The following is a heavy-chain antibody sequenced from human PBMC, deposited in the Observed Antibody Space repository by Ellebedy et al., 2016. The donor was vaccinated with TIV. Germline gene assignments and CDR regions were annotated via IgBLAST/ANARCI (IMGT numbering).Heavy chain of an antibody. CDR1: GGSISSSGRY. CDR3: AKPLNLPFDAFDI. CDR2: IQYSGST. V-gene: IGHV4-39*01. J-gene: IGHJ3*02. Sequence: MPSETLSLTCTVSGGSISSSGRYWGWIRQPPGKALEWIGSIQYSGSTYYNPSLRSRVTISVDTSKNQFSLKLSSVTAADTAVYYCAKPLNLPFDAFDIWGQGTMVTVFS. D-gene: IGHD5/OR15-5a*01.